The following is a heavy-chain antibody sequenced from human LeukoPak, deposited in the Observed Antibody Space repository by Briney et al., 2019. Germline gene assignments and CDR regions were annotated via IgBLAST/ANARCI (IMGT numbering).Heavy chain of an antibody. CDR3: AREGYGSGSSRAGSFDY. V-gene: IGHV3-33*01. D-gene: IGHD3-10*01. CDR2: IWYDGSNK. CDR1: GFIFRNYG. Sequence: PGGSLRLSCAASGFIFRNYGMHWVRQAPGKGLEWVALIWYDGSNKYYADSVKGRFTISRDNAKNSLYLQMNSLRAEDTAVYYCAREGYGSGSSRAGSFDYWGQGTLVTVSS. J-gene: IGHJ4*02.